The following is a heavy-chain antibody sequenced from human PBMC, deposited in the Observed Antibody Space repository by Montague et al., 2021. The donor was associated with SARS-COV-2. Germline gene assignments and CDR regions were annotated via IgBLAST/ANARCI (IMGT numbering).Heavy chain of an antibody. J-gene: IGHJ4*02. CDR3: ARRGRSVWGVTVSAELDY. Sequence: SETLSLTCAVSGGSFSGYYCSWIRQPPEKGLEWIGEINQSGRPNNNPSPKSRVLISVDTSKNQFSLKLSPVTAADTAVYYCARRGRSVWGVTVSAELDYWGQGTLVIVSS. CDR2: INQSGRP. D-gene: IGHD3-10*01. V-gene: IGHV4-34*01. CDR1: GGSFSGYY.